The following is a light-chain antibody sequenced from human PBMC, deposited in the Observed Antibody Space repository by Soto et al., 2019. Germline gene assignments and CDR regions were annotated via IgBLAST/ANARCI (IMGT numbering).Light chain of an antibody. Sequence: EIVLTQSPATLSLSPGERATLSCRASQSVSSYLAWYQQKPGQVPRLVIYDASNRATGIPGRFSGSGSGTAFTPPISSREPEDFGVYYCKQRSSGPRTFGQGKKGE. V-gene: IGKV3-11*01. CDR1: QSVSSY. J-gene: IGKJ1*01. CDR2: DAS. CDR3: KQRSSGPRT.